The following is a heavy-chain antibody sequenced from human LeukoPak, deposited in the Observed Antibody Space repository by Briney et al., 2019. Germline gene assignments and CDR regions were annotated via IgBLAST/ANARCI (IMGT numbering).Heavy chain of an antibody. CDR2: ITSSGSFI. Sequence: GGSLRLSCAASGXTFSSFSMNWVRQAPGKGLEWVSSITSSGSFIYYADSVKGRFTISRDNAKNSLYLQMSSLRAEDTAVYYCASLMTAVTIPDYWGQGTLVTVSS. D-gene: IGHD4-17*01. CDR3: ASLMTAVTIPDY. J-gene: IGHJ4*01. V-gene: IGHV3-21*01. CDR1: GXTFSSFS.